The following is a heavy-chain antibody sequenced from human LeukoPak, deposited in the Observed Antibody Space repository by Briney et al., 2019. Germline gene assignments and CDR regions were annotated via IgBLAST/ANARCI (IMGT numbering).Heavy chain of an antibody. CDR1: GYTFNTYS. J-gene: IGHJ4*02. Sequence: GASVKLSCKTSGYTFNTYSINWVRQAPGQGLVWLGWVNTYKGDTKYTQKFQGRVTLTTDPSTSTVYMELTNLRSDDTAMYYCARGRAAADDFDLWGQGTLVTVSS. CDR2: VNTYKGDT. D-gene: IGHD6-13*01. V-gene: IGHV1-18*01. CDR3: ARGRAAADDFDL.